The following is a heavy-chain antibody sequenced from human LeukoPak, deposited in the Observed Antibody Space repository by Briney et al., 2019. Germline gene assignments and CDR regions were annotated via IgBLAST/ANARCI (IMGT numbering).Heavy chain of an antibody. V-gene: IGHV4-61*02. J-gene: IGHJ4*02. CDR3: ARMAYGSGSYPFDY. CDR2: IYTSGST. Sequence: SETLSLTCTVSGGSISSGSYYWSWIRQPAGKGLEWIGRIYTSGSTNYNPSLKSRVTISVDTSKNQFSLKLSSVTAADTAVYYCARMAYGSGSYPFDYWGQGTLVTVSS. CDR1: GGSISSGSYY. D-gene: IGHD3-10*01.